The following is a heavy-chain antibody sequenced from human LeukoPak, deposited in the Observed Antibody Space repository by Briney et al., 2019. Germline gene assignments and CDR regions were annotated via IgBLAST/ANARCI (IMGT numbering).Heavy chain of an antibody. CDR2: VLEDGSYQ. V-gene: IGHV3-30*04. Sequence: RRSLRLSCAASGFTVSNYIMHWVRQAPGNGLDWAAVVLEDGSYQYYADSVKGRFTISRDNSENTLFLQMNSVRSEDTAITYCARVQGGGIRTADSWGQGTLVTVSS. J-gene: IGHJ4*02. D-gene: IGHD1-26*01. CDR3: ARVQGGGIRTADS. CDR1: GFTVSNYI.